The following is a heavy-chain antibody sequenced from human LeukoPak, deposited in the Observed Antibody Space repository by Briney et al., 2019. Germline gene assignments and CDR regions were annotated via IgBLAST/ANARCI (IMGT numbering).Heavy chain of an antibody. V-gene: IGHV4-38-2*02. CDR1: SYSISSGYY. Sequence: SETLSLTCTVSSYSISSGYYWGWIRQPPGKGLEWIGSIYHSGSTYYNPSLKSRVTISADTSKNQFSLNVSSVTAADTAVYYCARATSSYFYYMDVWGKGTTVTISS. CDR3: ARATSSYFYYMDV. J-gene: IGHJ6*03. D-gene: IGHD5-12*01. CDR2: IYHSGST.